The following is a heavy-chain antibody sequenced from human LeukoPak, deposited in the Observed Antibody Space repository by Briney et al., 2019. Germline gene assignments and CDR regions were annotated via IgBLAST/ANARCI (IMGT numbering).Heavy chain of an antibody. CDR2: ISYDGSDK. CDR3: AKSWDRLDS. D-gene: IGHD1-14*01. Sequence: GGSLRLSCAASGFTFSSYAMSWVRQAPGKGLEWVALISYDGSDKYYADSVKGRFTISRDNSKNTLYLQMSSLRHEDTAVYYCAKSWDRLDSWGQGTLVTVSS. CDR1: GFTFSSYA. J-gene: IGHJ4*02. V-gene: IGHV3-30*18.